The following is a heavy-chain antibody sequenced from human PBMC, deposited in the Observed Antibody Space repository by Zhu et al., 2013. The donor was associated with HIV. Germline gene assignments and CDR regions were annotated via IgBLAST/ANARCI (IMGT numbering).Heavy chain of an antibody. CDR2: IIPIFGTA. D-gene: IGHD2-15*01. V-gene: IGHV1-69*01. CDR1: GGTFSSYA. Sequence: QVQLVQSGAEVKKPGSSVKVSCKASGGTFSSYAISWVRQAPGQGLEWMGGIIPIFGTANYAQKFQGRVTITADESTSTAYMELSSLRSDDTAVYYCARGVYCSGGSCYRFDYWGQGTPVTVSS. CDR3: ARGVYCSGGSCYRFDY. J-gene: IGHJ4*02.